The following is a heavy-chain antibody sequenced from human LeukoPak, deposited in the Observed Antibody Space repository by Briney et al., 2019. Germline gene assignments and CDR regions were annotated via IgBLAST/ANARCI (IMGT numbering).Heavy chain of an antibody. CDR3: ARGDYYDSSGYYYYYYMDV. Sequence: ASVKVSCKASGGTFSSYAISWVRQAPGQGLEWMGGIIPIFGTANYAQKFQGRVAITTDESTSTAYMELSSLRSEDTAVYYCARGDYYDSSGYYYYYYMDVWGKGTTVTVSS. J-gene: IGHJ6*03. V-gene: IGHV1-69*05. CDR2: IIPIFGTA. CDR1: GGTFSSYA. D-gene: IGHD3-22*01.